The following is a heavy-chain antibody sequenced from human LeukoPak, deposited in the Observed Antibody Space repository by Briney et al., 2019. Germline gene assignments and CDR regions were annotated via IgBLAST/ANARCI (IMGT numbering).Heavy chain of an antibody. D-gene: IGHD2-2*01. CDR3: TTDCTSASCYGDGAFDI. Sequence: GGSLRLSCAASGFTFSNAWMSWVRQAPGKGLEWVGRIKSKTDGGTTDYAAPVKGRFSISRDDSINTVYLQMNSLKPEDTAVYYCTTDCTSASCYGDGAFDIWGQGTKVTVSS. V-gene: IGHV3-15*01. CDR2: IKSKTDGGTT. CDR1: GFTFSNAW. J-gene: IGHJ3*02.